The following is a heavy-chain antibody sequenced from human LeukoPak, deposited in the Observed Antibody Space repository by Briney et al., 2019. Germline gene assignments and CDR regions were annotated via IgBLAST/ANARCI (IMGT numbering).Heavy chain of an antibody. D-gene: IGHD6-13*01. J-gene: IGHJ4*02. V-gene: IGHV3-21*01. CDR3: ARGEEGPLIAAAINY. CDR2: ISSSSSYI. CDR1: GFTFSSYS. Sequence: PGGSLRLSCAASGFTFSSYSMNWVRQAPGKGPEWVSSISSSSSYIYYADSVKGRFTISRDNAKNSLYLQMNSLRAEDTAVYYCARGEEGPLIAAAINYWGQGTLVTVSS.